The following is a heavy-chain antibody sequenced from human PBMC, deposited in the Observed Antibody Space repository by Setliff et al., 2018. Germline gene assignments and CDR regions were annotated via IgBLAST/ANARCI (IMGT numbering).Heavy chain of an antibody. Sequence: SETLSLTCTVSGGSISSGSYYWSWIRQPAGKGLEWIGRIYTSGSTNYNPSLKSRVTISVDTSKKQFSLKLSSVTAADTAVYYCARVAGWCCDSSGYYYDYWGQGTLVTVSS. D-gene: IGHD3-22*01. V-gene: IGHV4-61*02. J-gene: IGHJ4*02. CDR3: ARVAGWCCDSSGYYYDY. CDR2: IYTSGST. CDR1: GGSISSGSYY.